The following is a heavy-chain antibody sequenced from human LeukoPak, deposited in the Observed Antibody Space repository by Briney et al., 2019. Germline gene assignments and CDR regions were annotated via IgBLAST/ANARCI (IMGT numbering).Heavy chain of an antibody. CDR1: GYTFTGYY. CDR2: INPNSGGT. J-gene: IGHJ4*02. CDR3: ARGTNYGSGSYYY. D-gene: IGHD3-10*01. Sequence: ASVKVSCKASGYTFTGYYMHWVRQAPGQGLEWMGWINPNSGGTNYAQKFQGRVTMTRDTSISTAYMELSRLRSDDTAVYYCARGTNYGSGSYYYWGQGTLVTVSS. V-gene: IGHV1-2*02.